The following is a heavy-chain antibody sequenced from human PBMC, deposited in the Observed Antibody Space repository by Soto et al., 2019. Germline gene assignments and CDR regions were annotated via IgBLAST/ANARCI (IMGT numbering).Heavy chain of an antibody. J-gene: IGHJ6*02. D-gene: IGHD3-3*01. Sequence: QVQLVESGGGVVQPGRSLRLSCAASGFTFSRYAMHWVRQAPGKGLEWVAVISYDGSNKYYADSVKGRFTISRDNSKNTLYLQMNSLRAEDTAVYYCAREGYDFWSGYAYYYYYGMDVWGQGTTVTVSS. V-gene: IGHV3-30-3*01. CDR2: ISYDGSNK. CDR1: GFTFSRYA. CDR3: AREGYDFWSGYAYYYYYGMDV.